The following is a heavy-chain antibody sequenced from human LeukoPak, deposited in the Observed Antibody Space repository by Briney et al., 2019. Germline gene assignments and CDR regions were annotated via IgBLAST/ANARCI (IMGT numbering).Heavy chain of an antibody. V-gene: IGHV3-30*02. CDR3: AKGSGSLSSYYYYMDV. J-gene: IGHJ6*03. D-gene: IGHD1-26*01. CDR1: GFTFSSYG. CDR2: IRYDGSNK. Sequence: GGSLRLSCAASGFTFSSYGMHWVRQAPGKGLEWVAFIRYDGSNKYYADSVKGRFTISRDNSKNTLYLQMNSLRAEDTAVYYCAKGSGSLSSYYYYMDVWGKGTTVTVSS.